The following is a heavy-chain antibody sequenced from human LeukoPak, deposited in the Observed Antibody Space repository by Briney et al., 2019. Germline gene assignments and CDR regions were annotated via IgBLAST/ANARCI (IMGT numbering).Heavy chain of an antibody. Sequence: SVKVSCKASGGTFSSYAISWVRQAPGQGLEWMGGIIPLFGTANYAQKFQGRVTITTDESTSTAYMELSSLRSEDTAVYYCARSKGYCSGGSCYSDAFDIWGQGTMVTVSS. CDR3: ARSKGYCSGGSCYSDAFDI. V-gene: IGHV1-69*05. J-gene: IGHJ3*02. D-gene: IGHD2-15*01. CDR1: GGTFSSYA. CDR2: IIPLFGTA.